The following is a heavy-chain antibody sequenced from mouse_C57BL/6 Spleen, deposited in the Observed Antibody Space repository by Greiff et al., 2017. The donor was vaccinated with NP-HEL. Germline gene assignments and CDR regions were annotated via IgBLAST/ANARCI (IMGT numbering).Heavy chain of an antibody. CDR2: ISYDGSN. J-gene: IGHJ3*01. Sequence: DVQLQESGPGLVKPSQSLSLTCSVTGYSITSGYYWNWIRQFPGNKLEWMGYISYDGSNNYNPSLKNRISITRDTSKNQFFLKLNSVTTEDTAAYYCAKGGYEYDGGFAYWGQVTLVTVSA. D-gene: IGHD2-4*01. CDR3: AKGGYEYDGGFAY. V-gene: IGHV3-6*01. CDR1: GYSITSGYY.